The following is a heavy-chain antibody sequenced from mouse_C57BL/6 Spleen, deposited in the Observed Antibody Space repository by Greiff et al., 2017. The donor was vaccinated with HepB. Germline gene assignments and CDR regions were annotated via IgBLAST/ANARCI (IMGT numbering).Heavy chain of an antibody. CDR1: GYTFTSYW. Sequence: QVQLQQPGAELVKPGASVKLSCKASGYTFTSYWMHWVKQRPGRGLEWIGRIDPNSGGTKYNEKFKSKATLTVDKPSSTAYMQLSSLTSEDSAVYYCASPYYGSSGDWYFDVWGTGTTVTVSS. J-gene: IGHJ1*03. CDR3: ASPYYGSSGDWYFDV. CDR2: IDPNSGGT. D-gene: IGHD1-1*01. V-gene: IGHV1-72*01.